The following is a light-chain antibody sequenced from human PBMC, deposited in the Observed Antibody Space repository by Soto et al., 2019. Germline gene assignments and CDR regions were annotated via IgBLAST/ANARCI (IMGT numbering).Light chain of an antibody. Sequence: EIVMTQSPATLSVSPGERDTLSCRASQSVSSNLAWYQQKPGQAPRLLIYGASTRATGIPARFSGSGSGTEFTLPISSLQSEDFAVYSCQQYNNWPPYTFGQGTKLEIK. V-gene: IGKV3-15*01. CDR3: QQYNNWPPYT. CDR1: QSVSSN. J-gene: IGKJ2*01. CDR2: GAS.